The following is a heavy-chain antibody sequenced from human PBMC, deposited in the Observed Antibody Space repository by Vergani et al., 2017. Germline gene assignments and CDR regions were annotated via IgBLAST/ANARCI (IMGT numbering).Heavy chain of an antibody. J-gene: IGHJ5*02. Sequence: QVQLVQSGAEVKKPGASVKVSCKASGYTFTSYGISWVRQAPGQGLDWMGWISAYNGNTKYAQKHQGRVTMTTETSTGTAYMELRSLRSDDTAVYYCARKGIYDNWFDPWGQGTLVTVSS. CDR1: GYTFTSYG. V-gene: IGHV1-18*04. CDR2: ISAYNGNT. CDR3: ARKGIYDNWFDP. D-gene: IGHD2/OR15-2a*01.